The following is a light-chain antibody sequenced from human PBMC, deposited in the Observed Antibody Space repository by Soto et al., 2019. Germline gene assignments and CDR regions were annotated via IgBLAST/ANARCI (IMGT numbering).Light chain of an antibody. CDR3: QQRGSWPLT. CDR1: QSVSTY. J-gene: IGKJ1*01. CDR2: DAS. V-gene: IGKV3-11*01. Sequence: EIVLTQSPAILSLSPGERATLSCRASQSVSTYLVWYQQKPGQAPRLLIYDASNRAPGIPTRFSGSGSGTDFTLTISSLEPEDFARYYCQQRGSWPLTFGQGTKVEI.